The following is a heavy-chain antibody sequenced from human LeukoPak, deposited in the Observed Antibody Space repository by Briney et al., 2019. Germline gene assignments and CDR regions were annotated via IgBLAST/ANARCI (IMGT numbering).Heavy chain of an antibody. CDR1: GFTFSSYA. V-gene: IGHV3-23*01. CDR3: ARASSDGIVPAATSFDC. J-gene: IGHJ4*02. D-gene: IGHD2-2*01. CDR2: ISGSGGST. Sequence: QAGGSLRLSCAASGFTFSSYAMSWVRQAPGKGLEWVSAISGSGGSTYYADSVKGRFTISRDNSKNTWYLQMNSLRAEDTAVYYCARASSDGIVPAATSFDCWGQGTLVTVSS.